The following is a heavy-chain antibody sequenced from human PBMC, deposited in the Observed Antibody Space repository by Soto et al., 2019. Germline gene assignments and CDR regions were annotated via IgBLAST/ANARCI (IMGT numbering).Heavy chain of an antibody. CDR1: GFTFSTYW. CDR2: MDQDGSET. V-gene: IGHV3-7*01. D-gene: IGHD3-16*01. Sequence: EVQLVESGGGLVQPGGSLRLSCAASGFTFSTYWMTWVRQPPGKGLEWVANMDQDGSETYYEDSVRGRFTVSRDNAKNSLYLQMNSLRVEDTAVYYCVCGGNFFIYWGQGTLVTVSP. CDR3: VCGGNFFIY. J-gene: IGHJ4*02.